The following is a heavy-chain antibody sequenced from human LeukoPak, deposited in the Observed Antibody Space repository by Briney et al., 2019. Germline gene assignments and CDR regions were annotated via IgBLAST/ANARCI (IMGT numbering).Heavy chain of an antibody. D-gene: IGHD6-19*01. CDR3: ARAQWPTSVPS. V-gene: IGHV4-61*02. CDR2: ISSSGSA. Sequence: SETLSLTCTVSGDSISSGDYYWNWIRQSAEKGLEWVGGISSSGSAHYNPSLKSRVTISVDTSNNQFSLKLRSVTASDTAVYYCARAQWPTSVPSWGQGTLVIVSS. J-gene: IGHJ5*02. CDR1: GDSISSGDYY.